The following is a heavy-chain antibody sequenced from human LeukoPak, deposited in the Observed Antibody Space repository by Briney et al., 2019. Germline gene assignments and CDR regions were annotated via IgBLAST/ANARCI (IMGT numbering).Heavy chain of an antibody. CDR2: ISHDGENK. CDR1: GFSINKYG. Sequence: GGSLRLSCTASGFSINKYGIHWVRQAPGKGLEWVALISHDGENKFYADSVRGRFSISRDNSKNTLYLQMNSLRAEDTAVYYCVRGYYAGRGHHFEYWGQGTLVTVSS. V-gene: IGHV3-33*01. D-gene: IGHD3-22*01. J-gene: IGHJ4*02. CDR3: VRGYYAGRGHHFEY.